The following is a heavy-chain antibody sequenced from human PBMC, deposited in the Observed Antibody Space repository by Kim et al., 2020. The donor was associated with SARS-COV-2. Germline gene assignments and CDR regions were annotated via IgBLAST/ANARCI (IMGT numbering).Heavy chain of an antibody. V-gene: IGHV3-11*03. J-gene: IGHJ4*02. Sequence: GGSLRLSCQASGFTFSDYYMSWIRQAPGKGLEWVSYISPSSQYTNYADSVKGRFTISRDNAKNSLYLQMSSLRGDDTAVYFCVRGAKNYGPEEFWGQGTLGTVSA. CDR2: ISPSSQYT. CDR1: GFTFSDYY. D-gene: IGHD1-26*01. CDR3: VRGAKNYGPEEF.